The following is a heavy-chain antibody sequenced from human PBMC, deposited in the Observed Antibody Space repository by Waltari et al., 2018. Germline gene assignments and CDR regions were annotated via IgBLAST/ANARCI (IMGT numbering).Heavy chain of an antibody. D-gene: IGHD6-13*01. CDR1: GGSFSGYY. CDR2: INHSGST. CDR3: ARGSYSSSWDY. Sequence: QVQLQQWGAGLLKPSETLSLTCAVYGGSFSGYYWSWIRQPPGKGLEWIGEINHSGSTNYNPSLKSRVTISVDTSKNQFSLKLSSGTAADTAVYYWARGSYSSSWDYWGQGTLVTVSS. V-gene: IGHV4-34*01. J-gene: IGHJ4*02.